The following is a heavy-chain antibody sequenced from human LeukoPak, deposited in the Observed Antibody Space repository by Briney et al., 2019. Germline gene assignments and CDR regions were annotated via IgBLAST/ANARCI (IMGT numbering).Heavy chain of an antibody. J-gene: IGHJ3*02. Sequence: SVKVSCKASGGTFSSYAISWVRQAPGQGLEWMGGIIPIFGTANYAQKFQGRVTITTDESTSTAYMELSSLRSEDTAVYYCARAHCSSTSCPTSRRAFDIWGQGTMVTVSS. V-gene: IGHV1-69*05. D-gene: IGHD2-2*01. CDR2: IIPIFGTA. CDR1: GGTFSSYA. CDR3: ARAHCSSTSCPTSRRAFDI.